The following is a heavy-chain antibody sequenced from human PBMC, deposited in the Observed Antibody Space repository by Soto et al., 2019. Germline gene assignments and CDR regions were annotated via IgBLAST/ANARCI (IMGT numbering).Heavy chain of an antibody. J-gene: IGHJ3*02. CDR2: ISYDGSNK. CDR1: GFTFSSYG. CDR3: AKAVRNYYDSSGYYYDAFDI. D-gene: IGHD3-22*01. V-gene: IGHV3-30*18. Sequence: GGSLRLSCAASGFTFSSYGMHWVRQAPGKGLEWVAVISYDGSNKYYADSVKGRFTISRDNSKNTLYLQMNSLRAEDTAVYYFAKAVRNYYDSSGYYYDAFDIWGQGTMVTVSS.